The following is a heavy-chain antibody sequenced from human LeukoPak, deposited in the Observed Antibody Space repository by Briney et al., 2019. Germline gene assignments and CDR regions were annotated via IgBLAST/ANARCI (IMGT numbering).Heavy chain of an antibody. CDR2: IYYSGST. D-gene: IGHD6-19*01. J-gene: IGHJ4*02. CDR3: ARQKEVAGAFDY. V-gene: IGHV4-39*01. CDR1: GGSISSSSYY. Sequence: PSETLSLTCTVSGGSISSSSYYWGWIRQPPGKGLEWIGSIYYSGSTYYNPSLKSRVTRSGDTSKNQFSLKLSSVTAADTAVYYCARQKEVAGAFDYWGQGTLVTVSS.